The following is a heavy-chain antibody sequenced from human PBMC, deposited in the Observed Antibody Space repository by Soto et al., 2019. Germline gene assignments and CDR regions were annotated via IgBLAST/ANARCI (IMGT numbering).Heavy chain of an antibody. Sequence: QLLQSGGGLVQPGGSLTLSCAASGFTFGTTDMSWVRQAPGEGLEWVSTIDGSGGITYYADSVKGRFTISRDNSRNTVYLQMNSLRGDDTALYYCVKNSGGFNTWGQGALVTASS. CDR1: GFTFGTTD. V-gene: IGHV3-23*01. D-gene: IGHD3-10*01. CDR2: IDGSGGIT. J-gene: IGHJ5*02. CDR3: VKNSGGFNT.